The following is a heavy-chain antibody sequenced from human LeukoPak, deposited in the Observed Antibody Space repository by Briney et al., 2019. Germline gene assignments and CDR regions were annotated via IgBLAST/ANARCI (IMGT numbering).Heavy chain of an antibody. CDR1: GGSISSGSYY. CDR2: IYTSGST. Sequence: PSETLSLTCTVSGGSISSGSYYWSWIRQPAGKGLEWIGRIYTSGSTNYNPSLKSRVTISVDTSKNQFSLKLSSVTAADTAVYYCVRRRFSGYFDYWGQGTLVTVSS. CDR3: VRRRFSGYFDY. V-gene: IGHV4-61*02. J-gene: IGHJ4*02. D-gene: IGHD4-17*01.